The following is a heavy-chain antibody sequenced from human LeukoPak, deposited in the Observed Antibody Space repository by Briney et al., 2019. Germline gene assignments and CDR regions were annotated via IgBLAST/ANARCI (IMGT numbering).Heavy chain of an antibody. J-gene: IGHJ6*02. CDR2: ISYDGSNK. Sequence: GGSLRLSCAASGFTFSSYGMHWVRQAPGKGLEWVAVISYDGSNKYYADSVKGRFTISRDNSKNTLYLQMNSLRAEDTAVYYRAKAHAAYCSSISCYYYYYYYGMDVWGQGTTVTVSS. D-gene: IGHD2-2*01. CDR3: AKAHAAYCSSISCYYYYYYYGMDV. CDR1: GFTFSSYG. V-gene: IGHV3-30*18.